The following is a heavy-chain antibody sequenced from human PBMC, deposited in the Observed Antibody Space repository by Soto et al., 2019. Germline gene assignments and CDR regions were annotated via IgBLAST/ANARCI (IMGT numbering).Heavy chain of an antibody. J-gene: IGHJ2*01. CDR2: ISYDGSNK. CDR1: GFTFSSYA. CDR3: ARDPTTVVTPDYWYFDL. D-gene: IGHD4-17*01. Sequence: QVQLVESGGGVVQPGRSLRLSCAASGFTFSSYAMHWVRQAPGKGLEWVAVISYDGSNKYYAYSVKGRFTISRDNSKNTLYLQMNSLRAEDTAVYYCARDPTTVVTPDYWYFDLWGRGTLVTVSS. V-gene: IGHV3-30-3*01.